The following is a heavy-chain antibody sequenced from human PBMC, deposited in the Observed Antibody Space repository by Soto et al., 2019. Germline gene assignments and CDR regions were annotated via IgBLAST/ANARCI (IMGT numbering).Heavy chain of an antibody. V-gene: IGHV4-59*01. Sequence: SETLSLTCTVSGGSISSYYCNWIRQPPGKXLEWIGYIYYSGSTNYNPSLQRRVTISVDTSKNQFSLKLSSVPAADTAVYYCARVETPFLGELSLSRAAQYNWFDLWGQGTLVTVSS. J-gene: IGHJ5*02. CDR1: GGSISSYY. CDR2: IYYSGST. D-gene: IGHD3-16*02. CDR3: ARVETPFLGELSLSRAAQYNWFDL.